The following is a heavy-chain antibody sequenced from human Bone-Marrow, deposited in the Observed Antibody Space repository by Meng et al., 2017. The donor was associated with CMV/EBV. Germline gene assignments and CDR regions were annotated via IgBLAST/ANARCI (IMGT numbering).Heavy chain of an antibody. J-gene: IGHJ4*02. Sequence: ASVKVSCKASGYMFISYDINWVRQAPGQGLEWMGWVNPDSTNIGVAQKFQGRVIFTPNTSIRTAYKELSSLRSEDTAVYYCARGGSSWSRGPYFDSWGQGSLVSVSS. D-gene: IGHD6-13*01. V-gene: IGHV1-8*03. CDR3: ARGGSSWSRGPYFDS. CDR2: VNPDSTNI. CDR1: GYMFISYD.